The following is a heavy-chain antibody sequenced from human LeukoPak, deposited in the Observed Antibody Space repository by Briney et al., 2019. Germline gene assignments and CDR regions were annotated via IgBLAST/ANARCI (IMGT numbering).Heavy chain of an antibody. Sequence: ASVKVSCKTSGYSFIDYYIHWVRQAPGQGLEWMGWISAYNGNTNYAQKLQGRVTMSTDTSTSTGYMELRSLRSDDTAVYYCARGLQETLAWLKALSAFDIWGQGTMVTVSS. CDR2: ISAYNGNT. CDR1: GYSFIDYY. CDR3: ARGLQETLAWLKALSAFDI. J-gene: IGHJ3*02. V-gene: IGHV1-18*04. D-gene: IGHD5-24*01.